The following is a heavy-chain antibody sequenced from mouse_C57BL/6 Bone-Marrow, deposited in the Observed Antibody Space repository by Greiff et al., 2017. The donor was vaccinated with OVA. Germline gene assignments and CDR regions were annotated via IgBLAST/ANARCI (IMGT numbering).Heavy chain of an antibody. V-gene: IGHV1-9*01. D-gene: IGHD2-5*01. J-gene: IGHJ2*01. CDR1: GYTFTGYW. Sequence: VQLQQSGAELMKPGASVKLSCKATGYTFTGYWIEWVKQRPGHGLEWIGEILPGSGSTNYNEKFKGKATFTADTSSNTAYMQLSSLTTEDSAIYYCARFLALFFYSNSYYFDDWGQGTTLTVSS. CDR2: ILPGSGST. CDR3: ARFLALFFYSNSYYFDD.